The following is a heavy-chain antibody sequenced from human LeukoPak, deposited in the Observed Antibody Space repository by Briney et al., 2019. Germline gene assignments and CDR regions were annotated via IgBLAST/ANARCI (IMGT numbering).Heavy chain of an antibody. J-gene: IGHJ4*02. D-gene: IGHD3-22*01. CDR3: ATRHYYDSSGYFL. V-gene: IGHV1-24*01. Sequence: ASVKVSCKASGYSFTSHYMHWVRQAPGKGLEWMGGFDPEDGETIYAQKFQGRVTMTEDTSTDTAYMELSSLRSEDTAVYYCATRHYYDSSGYFLWGQGTLVTVSS. CDR1: GYSFTSHY. CDR2: FDPEDGET.